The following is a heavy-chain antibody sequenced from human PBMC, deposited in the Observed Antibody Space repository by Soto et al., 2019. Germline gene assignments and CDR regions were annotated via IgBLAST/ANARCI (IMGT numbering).Heavy chain of an antibody. V-gene: IGHV4-30-4*01. Sequence: SETLSLTCPVSGGSISSGYYYWSWIRQPPGKGLEWIGYIYYSGSTYYNPSLKSRVTISVDTSKNQFSLKLSSVTAADTAVYYCARHSAYDSPASGFDPWGQGTLVTVSS. J-gene: IGHJ5*02. D-gene: IGHD3-22*01. CDR3: ARHSAYDSPASGFDP. CDR2: IYYSGST. CDR1: GGSISSGYYY.